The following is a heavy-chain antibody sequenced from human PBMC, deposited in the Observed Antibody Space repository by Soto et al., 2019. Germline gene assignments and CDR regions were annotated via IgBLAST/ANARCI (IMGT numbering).Heavy chain of an antibody. CDR3: ARGGGGNWFDP. Sequence: QVQLVQSGAEVKKPGSSVKVSCKASGGTFSSYTISWVRQAPGQGLEWMGRIIPILGIANYAQKFQGRVTITAEKSTSTAYMELSSLRSEDTAVYYCARGGGGNWFDPWGQGTLVTVSS. CDR2: IIPILGIA. D-gene: IGHD1-26*01. CDR1: GGTFSSYT. V-gene: IGHV1-69*02. J-gene: IGHJ5*02.